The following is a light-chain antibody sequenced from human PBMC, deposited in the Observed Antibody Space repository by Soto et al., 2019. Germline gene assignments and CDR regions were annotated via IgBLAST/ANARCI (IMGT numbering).Light chain of an antibody. J-gene: IGKJ1*01. CDR1: QSISSW. V-gene: IGKV1-5*03. Sequence: DIQMTQSPSTLSASVGDRVTITCRASQSISSWLAWYQQKPGKPPNLLIYKASSLESGVPSRFSGSGSGTEFTLTISSLQPDDFATYYFQQYNSPWTFGQGTKVEI. CDR3: QQYNSPWT. CDR2: KAS.